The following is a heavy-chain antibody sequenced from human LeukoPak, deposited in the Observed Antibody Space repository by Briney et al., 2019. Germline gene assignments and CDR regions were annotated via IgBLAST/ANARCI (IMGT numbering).Heavy chain of an antibody. CDR1: GGTFSSYA. CDR2: IIPIFGTA. Sequence: SVKVSCKASGGTFSSYAISWVRQAPGQGLEWMGGIIPIFGTANHAQKFQGRVTITADESTSTAYMELSSLRSEDTAVYYCARSYSSAYYYYGMDVWGQGTTVTVSS. J-gene: IGHJ6*02. V-gene: IGHV1-69*13. D-gene: IGHD6-19*01. CDR3: ARSYSSAYYYYGMDV.